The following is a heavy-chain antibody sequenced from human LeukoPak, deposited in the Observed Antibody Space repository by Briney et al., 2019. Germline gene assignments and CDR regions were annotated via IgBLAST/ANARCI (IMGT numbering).Heavy chain of an antibody. Sequence: SETLSLTCTVSGGSISSSSYYWGWIRQPPGKGLEWIGSIYYSGSTYYNPSLKSRVTISVDTSKNQFSLKLSSVTAADTAVYYCARHGRGKARPDYYYYYYTDVWGKGTTVTVSS. D-gene: IGHD6-6*01. V-gene: IGHV4-39*01. CDR1: GGSISSSSYY. J-gene: IGHJ6*03. CDR3: ARHGRGKARPDYYYYYYTDV. CDR2: IYYSGST.